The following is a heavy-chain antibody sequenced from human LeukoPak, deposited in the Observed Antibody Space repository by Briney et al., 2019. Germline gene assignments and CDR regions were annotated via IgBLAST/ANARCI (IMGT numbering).Heavy chain of an antibody. V-gene: IGHV1-3*03. CDR2: INAGNGNT. J-gene: IGHJ4*02. CDR3: ARTRDYGGNWGFDY. Sequence: ASVKVSCKASGYTFTNYAIHWVRQAPGQRLEWMVWINAGNGNTKYSQEFQDRVTTTRDTSASTVYMELSSLRSEDLAVYYCARTRDYGGNWGFDYWGQGTLVTVSS. D-gene: IGHD4-23*01. CDR1: GYTFTNYA.